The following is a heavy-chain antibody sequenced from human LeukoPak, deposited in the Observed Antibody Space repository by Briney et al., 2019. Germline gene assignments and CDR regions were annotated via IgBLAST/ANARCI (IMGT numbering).Heavy chain of an antibody. D-gene: IGHD3-16*01. CDR1: GFTFSSYA. CDR3: ARVQNYDYVWGSLSSGDY. V-gene: IGHV3-30-3*01. Sequence: GGSLRLSCAASGFTFSSYAMHWVRQAPGKGLEWVAVISYDGSNKYYADSVKGRFTISRDNSKNTLYLQMNSLRAEDTAVYYCARVQNYDYVWGSLSSGDYWGQGTLVTVSS. J-gene: IGHJ4*02. CDR2: ISYDGSNK.